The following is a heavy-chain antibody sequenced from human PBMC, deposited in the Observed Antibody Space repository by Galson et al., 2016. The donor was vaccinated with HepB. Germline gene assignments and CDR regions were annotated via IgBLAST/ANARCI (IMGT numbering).Heavy chain of an antibody. D-gene: IGHD4-23*01. V-gene: IGHV3-23*01. CDR2: ISARGDST. CDR3: TKGDYGVNSRPKYWFFDL. Sequence: SLRLSCAASGLTFSSDVMGWVRQAPGKGLEWVSAISARGDSTYYVDAVKGRFTISRDNSKKTLYLQLNSLRAEDTAVYYCTKGDYGVNSRPKYWFFDLWGRGTLVTVSS. J-gene: IGHJ2*01. CDR1: GLTFSSDV.